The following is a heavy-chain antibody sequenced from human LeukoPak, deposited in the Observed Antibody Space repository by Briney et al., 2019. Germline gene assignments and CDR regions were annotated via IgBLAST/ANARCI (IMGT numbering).Heavy chain of an antibody. CDR3: ARLALPCSGGSCYYYGMDV. CDR1: GYSFTSYW. Sequence: GASLLISCKGSGYSFTSYWISWVRPLPGKGREWMGRIDPSDSYTNYSPSFQGHVTISADKSISTAYLQWSSLKASDTAMYYCARLALPCSGGSCYYYGMDVWGKGTTVTVSS. D-gene: IGHD2-15*01. CDR2: IDPSDSYT. J-gene: IGHJ6*04. V-gene: IGHV5-10-1*01.